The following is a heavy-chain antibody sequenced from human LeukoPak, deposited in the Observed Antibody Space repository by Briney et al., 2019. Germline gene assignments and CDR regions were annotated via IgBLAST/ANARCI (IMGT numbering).Heavy chain of an antibody. D-gene: IGHD3-10*01. J-gene: IGHJ6*03. CDR2: VNQGATQK. V-gene: IGHV3-7*03. Sequence: GGSLRLSCAASGFDFSTQWMSWVRQAPGKGLEWVAIVNQGATQKYYVDSVKGRFTISRDNAENSLYLQMNSLRADDTAVYYCARDPGTLLRGSRRGYDGNYYYMDAWGKGTTVTISS. CDR3: ARDPGTLLRGSRRGYDGNYYYMDA. CDR1: GFDFSTQW.